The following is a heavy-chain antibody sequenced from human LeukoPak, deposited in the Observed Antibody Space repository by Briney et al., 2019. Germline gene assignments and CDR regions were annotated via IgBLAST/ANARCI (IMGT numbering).Heavy chain of an antibody. CDR3: ARRVPAASGGGFDI. CDR2: VNNVGRT. V-gene: IGHV4-59*08. Sequence: PSETLSLTCTVPGGSMSGYFWNWIRQPPRKGPEWIGYVNNVGRTNYNPSLKSRLTISVDSPKNQFSLKLNSVTAADTAMYFCARRVPAASGGGFDIWGQGTMVTVSS. J-gene: IGHJ3*02. D-gene: IGHD2-2*01. CDR1: GGSMSGYF.